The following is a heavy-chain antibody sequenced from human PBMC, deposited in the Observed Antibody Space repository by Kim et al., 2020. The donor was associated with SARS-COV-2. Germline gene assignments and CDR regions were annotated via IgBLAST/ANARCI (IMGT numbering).Heavy chain of an antibody. J-gene: IGHJ6*02. V-gene: IGHV3-30*07. CDR3: ARDGVVAAGRGSVYYYGMDV. Sequence: RFTISRDNSKNTLYLQMNSLRAEDTAVYYCARDGVVAAGRGSVYYYGMDVWGQGTTVTVSS. D-gene: IGHD6-13*01.